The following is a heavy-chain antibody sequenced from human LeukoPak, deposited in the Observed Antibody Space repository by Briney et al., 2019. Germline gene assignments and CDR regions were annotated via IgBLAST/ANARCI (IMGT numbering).Heavy chain of an antibody. V-gene: IGHV1-18*01. Sequence: ASVKVSCKASGYTFTSYGISWVRQAPGQGHEWMGWISAYNGNTNYAQKLQGRVTMTTDTSTSTAYMELRSLRSDDTAVYYCARDRVVRPKTSIDYWGQGTLVTVSS. CDR1: GYTFTSYG. J-gene: IGHJ4*02. D-gene: IGHD3-10*01. CDR3: ARDRVVRPKTSIDY. CDR2: ISAYNGNT.